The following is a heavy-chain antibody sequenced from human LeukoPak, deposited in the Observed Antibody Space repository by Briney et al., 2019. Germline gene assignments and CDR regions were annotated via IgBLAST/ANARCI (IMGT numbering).Heavy chain of an antibody. CDR1: GGSFSGYY. CDR3: ARIPGDY. Sequence: PSETLSLTCAVYGGSFSGYYWSWIRQPPGKGLEWIGEINHSGSTNYNPSLKSRVTLSVDTSKNQFSLKLSSVTAADTAVYYCARIPGDYWGQGTLVTVSS. D-gene: IGHD2-21*01. CDR2: INHSGST. J-gene: IGHJ4*02. V-gene: IGHV4-34*01.